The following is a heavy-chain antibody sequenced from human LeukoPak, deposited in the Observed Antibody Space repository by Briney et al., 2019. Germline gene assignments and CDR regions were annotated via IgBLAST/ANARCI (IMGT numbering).Heavy chain of an antibody. CDR3: TTTAMVTFDAFDI. D-gene: IGHD5-18*01. CDR1: GFTFSNAW. CDR2: IKRKTDGGTT. J-gene: IGHJ3*02. Sequence: PGGSLRLSCAASGFTFSNAWMSWVRQAPGKGLEWVGRIKRKTDGGTTDYAAPVKGRFTISRDDSKNTLYLQMNSLKTDDTAVYYCTTTAMVTFDAFDIWGQGTMVTVSS. V-gene: IGHV3-15*01.